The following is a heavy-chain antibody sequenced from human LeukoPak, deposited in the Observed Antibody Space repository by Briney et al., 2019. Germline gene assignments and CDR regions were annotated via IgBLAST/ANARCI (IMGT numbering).Heavy chain of an antibody. D-gene: IGHD3-10*01. CDR3: ARLTVSGTYPNWFDP. CDR1: GGSMSSYY. Sequence: SETLSLTCTVSGGSMSSYYWSWIRQPPGKGLEWIGYIYYSGSTNYNPSLKSRVTISVDTSQNQFSLRLSSVTAADTAVYYCARLTVSGTYPNWFDPWGQGTLVTVSS. V-gene: IGHV4-59*08. J-gene: IGHJ5*02. CDR2: IYYSGST.